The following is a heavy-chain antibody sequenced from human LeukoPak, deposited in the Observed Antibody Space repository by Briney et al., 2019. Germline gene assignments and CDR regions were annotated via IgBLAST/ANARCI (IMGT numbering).Heavy chain of an antibody. V-gene: IGHV4-4*07. CDR3: ARFGDFWSGLFGFDP. CDR1: GGSISSYY. J-gene: IGHJ5*02. Sequence: MSSETLSLTCTVSGGSISSYYWSWIRQPAGKGLEWIGRIYTSGSTNYNPSLKSRVTMSVDTSKNQFSLKPSSVTAADTAVYYCARFGDFWSGLFGFDPWGQGTLVTVSS. CDR2: IYTSGST. D-gene: IGHD3-3*01.